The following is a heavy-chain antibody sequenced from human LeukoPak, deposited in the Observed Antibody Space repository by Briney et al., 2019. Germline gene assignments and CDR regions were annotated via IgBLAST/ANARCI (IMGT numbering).Heavy chain of an antibody. J-gene: IGHJ4*02. Sequence: SETLSLTCAVYGGSFSGYYWSWIRQPPGKGLEWIGETNHSGSTNYNPSLKSRVTISVDTSKNQFSLKLSSVTAADTAVYYCARVSGYSSSWYDYWGQGTLVTVSS. V-gene: IGHV4-34*01. CDR1: GGSFSGYY. CDR3: ARVSGYSSSWYDY. D-gene: IGHD6-13*01. CDR2: TNHSGST.